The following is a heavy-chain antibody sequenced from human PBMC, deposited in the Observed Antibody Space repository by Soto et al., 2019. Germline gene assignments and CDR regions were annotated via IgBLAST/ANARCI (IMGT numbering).Heavy chain of an antibody. D-gene: IGHD6-19*01. J-gene: IGHJ6*02. CDR3: ARDQHSGWYGKESGMDV. CDR2: ISAYNDNT. CDR1: GYTFTSYG. Sequence: QVQLVQSGAEVKKPGASVKVSCKASGYTFTSYGITWVRQAPGQGLEWMGWISAYNDNTNYAQQLQGRVTMTTDTSTSTAYMQLRSLRSDDTGVYYCARDQHSGWYGKESGMDVWGQGTTVTVSS. V-gene: IGHV1-18*01.